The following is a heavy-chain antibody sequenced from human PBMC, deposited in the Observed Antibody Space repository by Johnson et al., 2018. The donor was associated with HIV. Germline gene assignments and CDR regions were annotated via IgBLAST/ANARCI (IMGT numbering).Heavy chain of an antibody. CDR1: GFTFSSYD. CDR3: ARDRGAGHAFDI. J-gene: IGHJ3*02. Sequence: VQLEESGGGVVQPGGSLRLSCAASGFTFSSYDMHWVRQATGKGLEWVSAIGTAGDTYYPGSVKGRFTIPSENAKNSLYLQMNSLRAGDTAVYYCARDRGAGHAFDIWGQGTMVTVSS. CDR2: IGTAGDT. V-gene: IGHV3-13*01. D-gene: IGHD3-10*01.